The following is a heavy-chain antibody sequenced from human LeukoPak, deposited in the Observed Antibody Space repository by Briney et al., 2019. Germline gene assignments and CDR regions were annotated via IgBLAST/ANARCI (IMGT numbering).Heavy chain of an antibody. V-gene: IGHV1-18*01. Sequence: ASVNVSCKASAYTFTNYGFSWVRQAPGQGLEWMGWITTYNGDTNYAQKLQGRVTMTTDTSTSTAYMELRSLGSDDTAVYYCARRMNSGSYYPSYYFDYWGQGTLVTVSS. CDR1: AYTFTNYG. CDR3: ARRMNSGSYYPSYYFDY. J-gene: IGHJ4*02. CDR2: ITTYNGDT. D-gene: IGHD3-10*01.